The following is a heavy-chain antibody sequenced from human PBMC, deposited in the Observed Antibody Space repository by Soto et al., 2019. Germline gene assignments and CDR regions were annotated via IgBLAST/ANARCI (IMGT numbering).Heavy chain of an antibody. D-gene: IGHD2-2*03. CDR2: ISGSGGST. CDR3: ARERDPRLGYCSSTSCRYYYYGMDV. J-gene: IGHJ6*02. Sequence: PGGSLRLSCAASGFTFSSYAMSWVRQAPGKGLEWVSAISGSGGSTYYADSVKGRFTISRDNSKNTLYLQMNSLRAEDTAVYYCARERDPRLGYCSSTSCRYYYYGMDVWGQGTTVTVSS. CDR1: GFTFSSYA. V-gene: IGHV3-23*01.